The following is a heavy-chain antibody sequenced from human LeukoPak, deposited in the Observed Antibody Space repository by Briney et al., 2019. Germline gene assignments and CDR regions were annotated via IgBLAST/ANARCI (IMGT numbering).Heavy chain of an antibody. CDR1: GFTFSSYA. V-gene: IGHV3-23*01. Sequence: PGGSLRLSCAASGFTFSSYAMSWVRQAPGKGLEWVSAISGSGGSTYYADSVKGRFTISRDNSKNTLYLQMNSLRAEDTAVYYCAKYYYDSSGYYYYYYGMDVWGQGTTVTVSS. J-gene: IGHJ6*02. CDR2: ISGSGGST. D-gene: IGHD3-22*01. CDR3: AKYYYDSSGYYYYYYGMDV.